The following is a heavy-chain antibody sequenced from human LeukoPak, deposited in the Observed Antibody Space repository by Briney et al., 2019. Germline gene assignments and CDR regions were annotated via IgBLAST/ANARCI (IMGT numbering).Heavy chain of an antibody. J-gene: IGHJ3*02. CDR1: GFTFRTYA. V-gene: IGHV3-21*01. Sequence: PGGSLRLSCAASGFTFRTYAMNWVRQAPGKGLEWVSSISSSSSYIYYADSVKGRFTISRDNAKNSLYLQMNSLRAEDTAVYYCARDQYCSSTSCDAFDIWGQGTMVTVSS. D-gene: IGHD2-2*01. CDR2: ISSSSSYI. CDR3: ARDQYCSSTSCDAFDI.